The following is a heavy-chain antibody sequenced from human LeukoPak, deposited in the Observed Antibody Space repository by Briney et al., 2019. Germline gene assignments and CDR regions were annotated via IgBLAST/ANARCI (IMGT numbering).Heavy chain of an antibody. CDR2: ISYDGSNK. V-gene: IGHV3-30-3*01. D-gene: IGHD3-10*01. Sequence: GGSLRLSCAASGFTFSSYAMHWVRQAPGKGLEWVALISYDGSNKYYADSVKGRFTISRDNSKNTLYLQMNSLRAEDTAVYYCARGGTMVRGRSPFDPWGQGTLVTVSS. J-gene: IGHJ5*02. CDR1: GFTFSSYA. CDR3: ARGGTMVRGRSPFDP.